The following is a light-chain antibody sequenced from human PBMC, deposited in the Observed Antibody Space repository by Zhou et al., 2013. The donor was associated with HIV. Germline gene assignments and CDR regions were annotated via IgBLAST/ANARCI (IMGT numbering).Light chain of an antibody. CDR2: DTS. CDR3: QQYGSSPRT. CDR1: EDVWNNY. J-gene: IGKJ1*01. Sequence: IVLTQSPDTLSLSPGERATVSCWASEDVWNNYLAWYQQKPGQAPRLLIYDTSIRATGVPDRFSGSGSGTDFTLTISRLEPEDFAVYCCQQYGSSPRTFGQGTKVEIK. V-gene: IGKV3-20*01.